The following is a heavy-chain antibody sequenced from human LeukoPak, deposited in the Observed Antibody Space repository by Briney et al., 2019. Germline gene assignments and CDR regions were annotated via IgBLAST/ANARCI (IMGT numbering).Heavy chain of an antibody. CDR2: IYYSGST. V-gene: IGHV4-39*01. CDR3: ARVKDFAYSFFDL. Sequence: PSETLSLTCTVSGGSISSSGYYWGWIRQPPGKGLEWIASIYYSGSTYYNPSLKSRVTISVDTSKNQLSLKLSSLTAADTAVYYCARVKDFAYSFFDLWGRGTLVTVSS. J-gene: IGHJ2*01. CDR1: GGSISSSGYY.